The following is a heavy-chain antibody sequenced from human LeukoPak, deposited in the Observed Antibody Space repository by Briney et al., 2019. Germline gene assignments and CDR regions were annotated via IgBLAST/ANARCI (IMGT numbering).Heavy chain of an antibody. CDR2: LYSGADT. D-gene: IGHD3-3*02. V-gene: IGHV3-53*01. CDR3: ARIGDHFHWYLDL. J-gene: IGHJ2*01. CDR1: GFTVATNY. Sequence: SGGSLRLSCTASGFTVATNYMNWVRQPPGKGLEWVSTLYSGADTYYADSVRGRFVVSRDSSKNMLFLHMNALRPEDTAVYYCARIGDHFHWYLDLWGRGTLVTVSS.